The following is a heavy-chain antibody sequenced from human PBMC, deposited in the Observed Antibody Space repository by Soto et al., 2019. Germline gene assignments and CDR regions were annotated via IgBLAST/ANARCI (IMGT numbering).Heavy chain of an antibody. D-gene: IGHD2-8*01. CDR2: MNPNSGNT. V-gene: IGHV1-8*02. CDR1: GGTFSSYT. CDR3: ARVVPYCTIGFCYRGNSHDVFYF. Sequence: ASVKVSCKASGGTFSSYTISWVRQATGQGLEWMGWMNPNSGNTGYAQKFQGRVTMTRNTSISTAYMELSSLRSEDTAVYYCARVVPYCTIGFCYRGNSHDVFYFWGQG. J-gene: IGHJ3*01.